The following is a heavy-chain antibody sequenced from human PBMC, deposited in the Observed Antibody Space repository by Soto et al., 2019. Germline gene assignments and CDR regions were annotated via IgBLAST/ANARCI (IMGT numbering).Heavy chain of an antibody. D-gene: IGHD3-22*01. V-gene: IGHV4-59*01. J-gene: IGHJ4*02. CDR1: GDSISSYY. Sequence: QVQLQESGPGLVKPSETLSLTCAVSGDSISSYYCMWIRQPPGKGLESIGYLYYGRSANYNPSLKRRVSLSVDTSTNQCSLTLSSMTAADTAVYYCALRSMAVVPEYWGQGTLVTVSS. CDR2: LYYGRSA. CDR3: ALRSMAVVPEY.